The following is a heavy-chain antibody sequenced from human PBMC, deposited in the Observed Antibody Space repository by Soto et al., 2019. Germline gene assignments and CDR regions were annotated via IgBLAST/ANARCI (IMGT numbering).Heavy chain of an antibody. J-gene: IGHJ4*02. V-gene: IGHV3-23*01. CDR1: GFTFSSYA. CDR3: AKDPNIVVPAAIWPYVDY. Sequence: LRLSCAASGFTFSSYAMSWVRQAPGKGLEWVSAISGSGGSTYYADSVKGRFTISRDNSKNTPYLQMNSLRAEDTAVYYCAKDPNIVVPAAIWPYVDYWGQGTLVTVSS. CDR2: ISGSGGST. D-gene: IGHD2-2*02.